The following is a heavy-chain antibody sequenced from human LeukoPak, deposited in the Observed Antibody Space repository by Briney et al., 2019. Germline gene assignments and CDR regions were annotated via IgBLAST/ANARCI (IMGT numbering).Heavy chain of an antibody. D-gene: IGHD3-9*01. V-gene: IGHV4-34*01. CDR2: INHSGST. Sequence: PSETLSLTCTVSGGSISSYYWSWIRQPPGKGLEWIGEINHSGSTNYNPSLKSRVTISVDTSKNQFSLKLSSVTAADTAVYYCARGTLRYFDWLLFSYFDYWGQGTLVTVSS. CDR3: ARGTLRYFDWLLFSYFDY. CDR1: GGSISSYY. J-gene: IGHJ4*02.